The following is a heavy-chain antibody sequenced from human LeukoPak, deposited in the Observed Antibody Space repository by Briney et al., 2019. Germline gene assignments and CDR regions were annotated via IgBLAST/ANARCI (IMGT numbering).Heavy chain of an antibody. J-gene: IGHJ4*02. Sequence: PGGSLRLSCAASGFTFSSYGMHWVRQAPGKGLEWVAFIRSDGSNKYYADSVKGRFTISRDNSKNTLYLQMNSLRAEDTAVYYCARDLTSYYYDSSGYYPFDYWGQGTLVTVSS. D-gene: IGHD3-22*01. V-gene: IGHV3-30*02. CDR3: ARDLTSYYYDSSGYYPFDY. CDR1: GFTFSSYG. CDR2: IRSDGSNK.